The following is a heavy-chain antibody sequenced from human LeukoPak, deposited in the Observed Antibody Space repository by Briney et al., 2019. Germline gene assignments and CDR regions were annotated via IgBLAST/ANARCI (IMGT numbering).Heavy chain of an antibody. V-gene: IGHV3-30-3*01. CDR3: ARDPGNYYGSGSYYNVGY. CDR1: GFTFSSYW. Sequence: GGSLRLSCAASGFTFSSYWMSWVRQAPGKGLEWVAVISYDGSNKYYADSVKGRFTISRDNSKNTLYLQMNSLRAEDTAVYYCARDPGNYYGSGSYYNVGYWGQGTLVTVSS. J-gene: IGHJ4*02. CDR2: ISYDGSNK. D-gene: IGHD3-10*01.